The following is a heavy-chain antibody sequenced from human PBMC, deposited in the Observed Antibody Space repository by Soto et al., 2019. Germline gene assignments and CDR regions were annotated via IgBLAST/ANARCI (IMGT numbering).Heavy chain of an antibody. Sequence: EVQLVESGGGLVKPGGSLRLSCAASGFTFSSYSMNWVRQAPGKGLEWVSSISSSSSYIYYADSVKGRFTISRDNAKNALYLQMNSLRAEDTAVYYCARVRRGAFDIWGQGTMVTVSS. CDR2: ISSSSSYI. J-gene: IGHJ3*02. V-gene: IGHV3-21*01. CDR3: ARVRRGAFDI. D-gene: IGHD1-1*01. CDR1: GFTFSSYS.